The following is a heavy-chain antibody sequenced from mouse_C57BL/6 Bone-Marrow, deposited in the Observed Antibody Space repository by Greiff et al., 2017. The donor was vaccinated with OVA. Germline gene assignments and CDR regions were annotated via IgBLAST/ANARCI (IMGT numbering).Heavy chain of an antibody. V-gene: IGHV5-12*01. CDR2: ISNGGGST. CDR3: ARQGGYYVYAMDY. J-gene: IGHJ4*01. CDR1: GFTFSDYY. D-gene: IGHD2-3*01. Sequence: EVQLVESGGGLVQPGGSLKLSCAASGFTFSDYYMYWVRQTPEKRLEWVAYISNGGGSTYYPDTVKGRFTISRDNAKNTLYLQMSRLKSEDTAMYYCARQGGYYVYAMDYWGQGTSVTVSS.